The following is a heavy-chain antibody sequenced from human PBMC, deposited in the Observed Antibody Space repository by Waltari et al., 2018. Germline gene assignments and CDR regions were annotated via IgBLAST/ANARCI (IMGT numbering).Heavy chain of an antibody. J-gene: IGHJ4*02. CDR2: INHSGGN. CDR3: ARGHRGSSSSKEVHYFDY. CDR1: GGSFSGYY. V-gene: IGHV4-34*01. Sequence: QVQLQQWGAGLLKPSETLSLTCAVYGGSFSGYYWSWIRQPPGKGLEWIGEINHSGGNNYNPSLKSRVSISVDTSKNQFSLKLSSVSAADTAVYYCARGHRGSSSSKEVHYFDYWGQGTLVTVSS. D-gene: IGHD6-6*01.